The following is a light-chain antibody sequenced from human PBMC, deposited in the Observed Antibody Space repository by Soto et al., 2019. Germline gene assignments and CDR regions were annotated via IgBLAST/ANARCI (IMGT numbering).Light chain of an antibody. Sequence: HSVLTQPPSASGSLGQSLTISCTGTSSDVGFYNFCSWYQQRPGKAPKLVIYEVTKRPSGVPDRFSGSKSGSTASLTVSGLQADDEADDYCASYAGTRLFAFGSGTKVTVL. CDR2: EVT. V-gene: IGLV2-8*01. CDR1: SSDVGFYNF. CDR3: ASYAGTRLFA. J-gene: IGLJ1*01.